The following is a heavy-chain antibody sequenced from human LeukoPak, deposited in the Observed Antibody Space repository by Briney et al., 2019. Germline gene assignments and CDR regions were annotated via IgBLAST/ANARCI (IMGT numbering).Heavy chain of an antibody. V-gene: IGHV4-39*07. Sequence: SETLSLTCTVSGGSISSSSYYWGWIRQPPGKGLEWIGNIYYSGSTYYNPSLKSRLTISVDTSKNQFSLRLRSVTAADTAIYYCARDVTAGGLNIDYWGQGTLVTVSS. CDR1: GGSISSSSYY. J-gene: IGHJ4*02. CDR2: IYYSGST. D-gene: IGHD3-16*01. CDR3: ARDVTAGGLNIDY.